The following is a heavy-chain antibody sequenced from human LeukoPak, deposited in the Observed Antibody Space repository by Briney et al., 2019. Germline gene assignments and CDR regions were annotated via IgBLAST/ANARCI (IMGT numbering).Heavy chain of an antibody. CDR1: GGSFSGYY. CDR2: IHYSGSA. V-gene: IGHV4-34*01. J-gene: IGHJ4*02. CDR3: ARLSPQWLVPRIDY. Sequence: PSETLSLTCAVYGGSFSGYYWTWIRQPPGKGLEWIGEIHYSGSATYNPSLKSRVTISVDTSKNQFSLKMNSVTAADTAVYYCARLSPQWLVPRIDYWGQGTLVTVSS. D-gene: IGHD6-19*01.